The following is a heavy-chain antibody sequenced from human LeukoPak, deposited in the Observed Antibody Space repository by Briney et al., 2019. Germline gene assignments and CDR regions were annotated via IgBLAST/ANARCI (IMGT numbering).Heavy chain of an antibody. J-gene: IGHJ4*02. CDR2: IKEDGSVK. CDR1: GFTFSSYW. Sequence: GGSQGLFRAASGFTFSSYWMSWVSQAPGKGLEWVANIKEDGSVKYYVDSVKARFTISRDNAKNSLYLQMNSLRADDTAVYYCGREVPGGPTILDYWGQGTLVTVSS. CDR3: GREVPGGPTILDY. D-gene: IGHD1-26*01. V-gene: IGHV3-7*04.